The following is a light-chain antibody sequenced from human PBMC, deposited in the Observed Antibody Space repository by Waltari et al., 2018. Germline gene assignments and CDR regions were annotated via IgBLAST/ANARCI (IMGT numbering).Light chain of an antibody. Sequence: HSVLTPPPSASGTPGQRVTISCSGSSSIFTYVYCYEQLPGTAPKLLLDRNNQRPSGVPDRYSGSKSGTSASLAISGRRSEDEAHYYCAGWDDSLSGWVFGGGTKLNVL. CDR2: RNN. CDR3: AGWDDSLSGWV. CDR1: SSIFTY. V-gene: IGLV1-47*01. J-gene: IGLJ3*02.